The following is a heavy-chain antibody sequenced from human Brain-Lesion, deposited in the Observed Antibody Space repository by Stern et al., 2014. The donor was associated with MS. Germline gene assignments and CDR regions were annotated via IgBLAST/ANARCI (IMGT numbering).Heavy chain of an antibody. V-gene: IGHV4-34*01. J-gene: IGHJ4*02. CDR1: GGSFSGYY. CDR3: ARDVGGAFDY. D-gene: IGHD2-21*01. CDR2: INHRGRI. Sequence: QVQLQQWGAGLLKPSETLSLTCGVYGGSFSGYYWTWIRQPPGKGLEWIGEINHRGRINYNPSLENRVTISRDTSQHQLSLRLSSATAADTAVYYCARDVGGAFDYWGQGTLVTVSS.